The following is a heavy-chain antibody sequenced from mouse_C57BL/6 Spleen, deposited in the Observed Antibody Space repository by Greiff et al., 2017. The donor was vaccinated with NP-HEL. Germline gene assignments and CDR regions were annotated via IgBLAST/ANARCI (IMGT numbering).Heavy chain of an antibody. V-gene: IGHV1-62-2*01. J-gene: IGHJ2*01. Sequence: VKLMESGAELVKPGASVKLSCKASGYTFTEYTIHWVKQRSGQGLEWIGWFYPGSGSIKYNEKFKDKATLTADKSSSTVYMELSRLTSEDSAVYFCARHEEYGNYFDYRGQGTTLTVSS. CDR3: ARHEEYGNYFDY. CDR1: GYTFTEYT. D-gene: IGHD2-10*02. CDR2: FYPGSGSI.